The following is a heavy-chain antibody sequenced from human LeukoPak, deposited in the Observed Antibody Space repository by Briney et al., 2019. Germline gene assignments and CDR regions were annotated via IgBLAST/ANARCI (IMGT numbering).Heavy chain of an antibody. V-gene: IGHV4-59*01. CDR2: IYYSGST. CDR3: ARLYSGSYYGPLDY. Sequence: SETLSLTCTVSGGSISSYYWSWIRQPPGKGLEWIGYIYYSGSTNYNPSLKSRVTISLDPSKSQFSLKLSSVTAADTAVYYCARLYSGSYYGPLDYWGQGTLVTVSS. D-gene: IGHD1-26*01. CDR1: GGSISSYY. J-gene: IGHJ4*02.